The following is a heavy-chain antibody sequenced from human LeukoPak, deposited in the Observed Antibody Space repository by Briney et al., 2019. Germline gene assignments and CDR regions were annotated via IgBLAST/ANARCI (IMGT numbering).Heavy chain of an antibody. J-gene: IGHJ4*02. CDR3: AKRSARPKPFDC. D-gene: IGHD6-25*01. Sequence: GGSLRLSCAGSGFTFSTYGMSWVSQAPGKGLEWVSAIDGSGTNTLYADSVKGRFTISRDNFKNTAYLQMSSLRAADTAIYYCAKRSARPKPFDCWGQGTLVTVSS. V-gene: IGHV3-23*01. CDR2: IDGSGTNT. CDR1: GFTFSTYG.